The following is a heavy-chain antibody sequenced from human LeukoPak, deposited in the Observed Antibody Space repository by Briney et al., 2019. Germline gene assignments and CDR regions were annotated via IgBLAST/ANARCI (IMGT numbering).Heavy chain of an antibody. J-gene: IGHJ4*02. V-gene: IGHV1-2*06. CDR1: GYTFTGYY. CDR2: INPNSGGT. D-gene: IGHD3-22*01. CDR3: ARDVQTNYYDSSGYHDY. Sequence: GASVKVSCKASGYTFTGYYIHWVRQAPGQGLEWMGRINPNSGGTNYAQKFQGRVTMTRDTSISTAYMELSRLRSDDTAVYYCARDVQTNYYDSSGYHDYWGQGTLVTVSS.